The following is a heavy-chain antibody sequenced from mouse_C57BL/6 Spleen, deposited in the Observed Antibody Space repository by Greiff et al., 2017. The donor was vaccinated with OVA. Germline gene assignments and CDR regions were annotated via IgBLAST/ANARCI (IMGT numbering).Heavy chain of an antibody. Sequence: DVMLVESGEGLVKPGGSLKLSCAASGFTFSSYAMSWVRQTPEKRLEWVAYISSGGDYIYYADTVKGRFTISRDNARNTLYLQMSSLKSEDTAMYYCTKHYYGSSYVYYAMDYWGQGTSVTVSS. D-gene: IGHD1-1*01. V-gene: IGHV5-9-1*02. CDR1: GFTFSSYA. J-gene: IGHJ4*01. CDR3: TKHYYGSSYVYYAMDY. CDR2: ISSGGDYI.